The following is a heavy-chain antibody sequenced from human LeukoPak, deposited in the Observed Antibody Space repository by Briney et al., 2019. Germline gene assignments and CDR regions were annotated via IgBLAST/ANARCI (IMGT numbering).Heavy chain of an antibody. D-gene: IGHD5-12*01. CDR2: IYYSGST. CDR3: ARHHLPPVANWYFDL. J-gene: IGHJ2*01. Sequence: SETLSLTCTVSGGSISSYYWGWIRQPPGKGLEWIGYIYYSGSTNYNPSLKSRVTISVDTSKNQFSLKLSSVTAADTAVYYCARHHLPPVANWYFDLWGRGTLVTVSS. V-gene: IGHV4-59*08. CDR1: GGSISSYY.